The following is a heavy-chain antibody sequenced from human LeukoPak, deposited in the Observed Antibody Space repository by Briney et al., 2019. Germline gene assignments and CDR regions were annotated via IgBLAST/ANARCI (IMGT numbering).Heavy chain of an antibody. V-gene: IGHV1-69*06. J-gene: IGHJ4*02. CDR2: IIPIFGTA. D-gene: IGHD1-7*01. Sequence: ASVTVSCTASGGTFSSYAISWVRQAPGQGLEWMGRIIPIFGTANYAQKFQGRVTITADKSTSTAYMELSSLRTDDTAVYYCARLLVITGTTGSDYWGQGTLVTVSS. CDR3: ARLLVITGTTGSDY. CDR1: GGTFSSYA.